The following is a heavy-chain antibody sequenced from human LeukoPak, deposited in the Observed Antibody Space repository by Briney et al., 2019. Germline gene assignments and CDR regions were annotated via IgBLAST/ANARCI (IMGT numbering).Heavy chain of an antibody. CDR1: GFSFSNSA. CDR3: ARDSTYYLRYGYFDS. J-gene: IGHJ4*02. CDR2: INDVSSHI. V-gene: IGHV3-21*06. Sequence: GSLRLSCAASGFSFSNSAMNWVRQAPGKGLERVSSINDVSSHIYYADSVKGRFTISRNNANNSVSLQMNNLRAEDTAVYYCARDSTYYLRYGYFDSWGQGILVTVSS. D-gene: IGHD3-22*01.